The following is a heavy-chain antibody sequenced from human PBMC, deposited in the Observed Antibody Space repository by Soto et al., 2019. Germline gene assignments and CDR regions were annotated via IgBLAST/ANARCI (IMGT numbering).Heavy chain of an antibody. V-gene: IGHV1-2*04. Sequence: GASVKVSCKASGYTFTGYYMHWVRQAPGQGLEWMGWINPNSCGTNYAQKFQGWVTMTRDTSISTAYMELSRLRSDDTAVYYCARAPILRFLEWLSPVYYYYGMDVWGQGTTVTVSS. CDR3: ARAPILRFLEWLSPVYYYYGMDV. CDR1: GYTFTGYY. D-gene: IGHD3-3*01. J-gene: IGHJ6*02. CDR2: INPNSCGT.